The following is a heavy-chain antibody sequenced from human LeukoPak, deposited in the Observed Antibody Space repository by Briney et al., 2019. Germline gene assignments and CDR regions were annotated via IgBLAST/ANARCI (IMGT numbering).Heavy chain of an antibody. Sequence: GGSLRLSCAASGFTVSSNYMNWVRQAPGKGLEWVSVLYSDDTTYYADSVKGRFTISRDNSKNTLYLQMNNLRAEDTAVYYCARGGGYYAIDYWGQGTLVTVSS. D-gene: IGHD1-26*01. CDR1: GFTVSSNY. V-gene: IGHV3-53*01. CDR2: LYSDDTT. J-gene: IGHJ4*02. CDR3: ARGGGYYAIDY.